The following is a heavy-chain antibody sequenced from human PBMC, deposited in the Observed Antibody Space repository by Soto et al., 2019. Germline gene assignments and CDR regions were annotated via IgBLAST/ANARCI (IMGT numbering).Heavy chain of an antibody. D-gene: IGHD3-16*01. CDR2: ISPYNGKT. CDR1: GYTFTTHG. CDR3: ARDVWALDY. Sequence: ASVKVSCKASGYTFTTHGFSWVRQAPGQGLEWMGWISPYNGKTTYAQKVQGRVTMTTDNSKNTLYLQMNSLRAEDTAVYYCARDVWALDYWGQGTLVTVSS. J-gene: IGHJ4*02. V-gene: IGHV1-18*04.